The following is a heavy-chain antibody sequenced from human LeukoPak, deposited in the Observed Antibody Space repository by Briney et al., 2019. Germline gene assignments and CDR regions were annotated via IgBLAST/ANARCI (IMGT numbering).Heavy chain of an antibody. Sequence: GGSLRLSCAASGFTFRNYGMSWVRQAPGKGLEWVSAISGSGGSTYYADSVEGRFTISRDNSKNTLYLQMNSLRAEDTAVYYCAKTSRNSYYYYMDVWGKGTTVTVSS. CDR3: AKTSRNSYYYYMDV. CDR2: ISGSGGST. CDR1: GFTFRNYG. V-gene: IGHV3-23*01. J-gene: IGHJ6*03.